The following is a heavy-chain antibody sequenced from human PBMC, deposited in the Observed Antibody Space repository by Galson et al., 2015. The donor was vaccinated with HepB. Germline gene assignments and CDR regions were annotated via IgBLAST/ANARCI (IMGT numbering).Heavy chain of an antibody. CDR3: ARASLGSGTQLPDY. Sequence: SVKVSCKASGYIFTKSYIHWVRQAPGQGLEWMGIIKPSGGSTNYAQRFQDRVTMTRDTSTSTVDMELSSLNSKDSAVYYCARASLGSGTQLPDYWGQGTLVSVSS. CDR1: GYIFTKSY. D-gene: IGHD3-10*01. CDR2: IKPSGGST. J-gene: IGHJ4*02. V-gene: IGHV1-46*01.